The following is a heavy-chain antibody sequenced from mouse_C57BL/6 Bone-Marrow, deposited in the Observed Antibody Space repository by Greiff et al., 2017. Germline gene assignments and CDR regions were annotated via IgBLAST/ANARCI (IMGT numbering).Heavy chain of an antibody. V-gene: IGHV1-4*01. J-gene: IGHJ1*03. CDR2: INPSSGYT. Sequence: VQLQESGAELARPGASVKMSCKASGYTFTSYTMHWVKQRPGQGLEWIGYINPSSGYTKYNQKFKDKATLTADKSSSTAYMQLSSLTSEDSAVYYCARHYGSSDWYFDVWGTGTTVTVSS. D-gene: IGHD1-1*01. CDR1: GYTFTSYT. CDR3: ARHYGSSDWYFDV.